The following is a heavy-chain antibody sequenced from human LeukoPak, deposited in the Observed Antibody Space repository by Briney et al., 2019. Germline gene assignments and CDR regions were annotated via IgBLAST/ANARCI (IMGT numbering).Heavy chain of an antibody. CDR3: AKVDLLAVAGTFDY. D-gene: IGHD6-19*01. CDR2: ISYDGSNK. V-gene: IGHV3-30*04. CDR1: GFTFSSYA. Sequence: GGSLRLSCAASGFTFSSYAMHWARQAPGKGLEWVAVISYDGSNKYYADSVKGRFTISRDNSKNTLYLQMNSLRAEDTAVYYCAKVDLLAVAGTFDYWGQGTLVTVSS. J-gene: IGHJ4*02.